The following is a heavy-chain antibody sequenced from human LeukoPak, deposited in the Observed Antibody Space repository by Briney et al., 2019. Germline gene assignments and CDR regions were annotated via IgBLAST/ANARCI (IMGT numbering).Heavy chain of an antibody. CDR2: IYSGGST. CDR3: ARTPAAYYYYYMDV. D-gene: IGHD2-2*01. Sequence: PGGSLRLSCAASGFTVSSNYMSWVRQAPGKGLEWVSVIYSGGSTYYADSVKGRFTISRDNSKNTLCLQMNSLRAEDTAVYYCARTPAAYYYYYMDVWGKGTTVTVSS. CDR1: GFTVSSNY. V-gene: IGHV3-53*01. J-gene: IGHJ6*03.